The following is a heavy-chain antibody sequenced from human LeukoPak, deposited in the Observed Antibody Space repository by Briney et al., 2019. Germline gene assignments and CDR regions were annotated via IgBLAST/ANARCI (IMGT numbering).Heavy chain of an antibody. CDR3: ARDSEWPPPRYYYGMDV. J-gene: IGHJ6*02. Sequence: GGSLRLSCAASGFSFSRYAIHWVRQAPGKGLEWVAVISYDGSNKYDADSVKGRFTISRDNSKNTLYLQMNSLRAEDTAVYYCARDSEWPPPRYYYGMDVWGQGTTVTVSS. CDR1: GFSFSRYA. D-gene: IGHD3-3*01. V-gene: IGHV3-30-3*01. CDR2: ISYDGSNK.